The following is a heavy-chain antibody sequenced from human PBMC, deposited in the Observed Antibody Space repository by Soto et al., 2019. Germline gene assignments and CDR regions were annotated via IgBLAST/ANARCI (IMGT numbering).Heavy chain of an antibody. CDR2: ISWNSGSI. V-gene: IGHV3-9*01. D-gene: IGHD5-12*01. CDR3: AKDMGGYNYYYFDY. CDR1: GFTFDDYA. Sequence: GGSLRLSCAASGFTFDDYAMHWVRQAPGKGLEWVSGISWNSGSIGYADSVKGRFTISRVNAKNSLYLQMNSLRAEDTALYYCAKDMGGYNYYYFDYWGQGTLVTVSS. J-gene: IGHJ4*02.